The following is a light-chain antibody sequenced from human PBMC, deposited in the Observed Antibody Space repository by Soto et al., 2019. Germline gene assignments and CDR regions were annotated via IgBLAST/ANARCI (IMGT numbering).Light chain of an antibody. CDR1: NNDVGGHMY. CDR3: FSFTTTSTHV. V-gene: IGLV2-14*01. CDR2: EID. Sequence: QSALTQPASVSGSPGQSITISCTGTNNDVGGHMYVSWYQHQAGKVPKLIIYEIDNRPSGVSDRFSGSKSGNTASLTISGLQAEDEAEYFCFSFTTTSTHVFGTGTKVTVL. J-gene: IGLJ1*01.